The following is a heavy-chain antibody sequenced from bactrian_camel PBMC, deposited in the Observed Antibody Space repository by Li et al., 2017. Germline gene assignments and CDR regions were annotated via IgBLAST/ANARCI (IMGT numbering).Heavy chain of an antibody. D-gene: IGHD2*01. V-gene: IGHV3S55*01. CDR3: AASGGGYCATYHPSQIFRY. Sequence: HVQLVESGGGSVQAGGSLRLSFAASGEIASAYCMGWFRQAPGKEREGVAVINRRGTIRYADFVTGRFTISKDNGKNTLYLQMDSLKPEDTAMYYCAASGGGYCATYHPSQIFRYWGQGTQVTVS. CDR2: INRRGTI. J-gene: IGHJ6*01. CDR1: GEIASAYC.